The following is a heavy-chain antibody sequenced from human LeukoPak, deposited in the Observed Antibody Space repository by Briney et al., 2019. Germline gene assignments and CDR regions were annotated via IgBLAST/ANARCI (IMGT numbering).Heavy chain of an antibody. V-gene: IGHV3-30*02. CDR3: AKDLSYDILTGYHDY. CDR1: GFTFSSYG. D-gene: IGHD3-9*01. Sequence: GGSPRLSCAASGFTFSSYGMHWVRQAPGKGLEWVAFIRYDGSNKYYADSVKGRFTISRDNSKNTLYLQMNSLRAEDTAVYYCAKDLSYDILTGYHDYWGQGTLVTVSS. CDR2: IRYDGSNK. J-gene: IGHJ4*02.